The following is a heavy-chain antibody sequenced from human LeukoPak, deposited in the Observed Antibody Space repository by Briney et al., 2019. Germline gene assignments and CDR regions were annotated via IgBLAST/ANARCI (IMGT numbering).Heavy chain of an antibody. D-gene: IGHD3-10*01. V-gene: IGHV1-2*02. Sequence: GASVKVSCKASGYPFTAYYFQWVRQAPGQGLGWMGWIIPNSGGTSYAQKFQGRVTMTRDTSINTVYMELSKLRSDDTALYYCATSSPMAPWFDPWGQGTLVTVSS. CDR1: GYPFTAYY. CDR2: IIPNSGGT. J-gene: IGHJ5*02. CDR3: ATSSPMAPWFDP.